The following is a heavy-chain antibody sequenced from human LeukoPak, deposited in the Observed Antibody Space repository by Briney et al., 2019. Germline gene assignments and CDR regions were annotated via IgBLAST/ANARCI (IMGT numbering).Heavy chain of an antibody. CDR3: AADHDYSLSYDSYGPLDA. V-gene: IGHV1-8*03. CDR1: GYTFTSYD. CDR2: MNPNSGNT. D-gene: IGHD4-11*01. Sequence: ASVKVSCKASGYTFTSYDINWVRQATGQGLEWMGWMNPNSGNTGYAQKFQGRVTITRNTSISTAYMELSSLRSEDTAVYYCAADHDYSLSYDSYGPLDAWGQGTLVTVSS. J-gene: IGHJ5*02.